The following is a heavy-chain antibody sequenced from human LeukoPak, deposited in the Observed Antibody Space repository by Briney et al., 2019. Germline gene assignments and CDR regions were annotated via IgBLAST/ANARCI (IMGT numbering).Heavy chain of an antibody. CDR1: GFTFSSYA. CDR3: ARVLCRDIVVVPAENYYGMDV. D-gene: IGHD2-2*01. Sequence: GGSLRLSCAASGFTFSSYAMHWVRQAPGKGLEGVAVISYDGSNKYYADSVKGRFTISRGNSKNTLYLQMNSLRAEDTAVYYCARVLCRDIVVVPAENYYGMDVWGKGTTVTVSS. CDR2: ISYDGSNK. V-gene: IGHV3-30*04. J-gene: IGHJ6*04.